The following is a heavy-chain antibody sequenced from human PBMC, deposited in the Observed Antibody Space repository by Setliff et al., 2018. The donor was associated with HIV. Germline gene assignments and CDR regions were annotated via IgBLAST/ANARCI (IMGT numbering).Heavy chain of an antibody. D-gene: IGHD2-2*02. V-gene: IGHV1-2*02. CDR3: ARDLFGSWYTGSSGLAH. Sequence: ASVKVSCKASGYTFAGYYIHWVRQAPGQGLEWMGWINPNSGGTDSARKFQGRVTMTRDTSTSTVDMELSRLRSDDTAVYYCARDLFGSWYTGSSGLAHWGQGTLVTVSS. CDR1: GYTFAGYY. J-gene: IGHJ4*02. CDR2: INPNSGGT.